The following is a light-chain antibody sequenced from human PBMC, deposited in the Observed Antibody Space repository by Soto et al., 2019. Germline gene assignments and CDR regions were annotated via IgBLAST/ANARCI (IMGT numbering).Light chain of an antibody. J-gene: IGLJ1*01. CDR1: SSDVGSYNY. V-gene: IGLV2-14*02. CDR3: QSYDSTLSARYV. Sequence: QSALTQPASVSGSPGQSITISCTGTSSDVGSYNYVSWYQQHPGKVPKLLIVGGTIRPSGVPDRFSASTSGTSASLAITGLQAEDEGDYYCQSYDSTLSARYVFGTGTKLTVL. CDR2: GGT.